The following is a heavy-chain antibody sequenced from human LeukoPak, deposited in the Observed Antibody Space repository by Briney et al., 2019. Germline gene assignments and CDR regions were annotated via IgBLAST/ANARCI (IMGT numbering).Heavy chain of an antibody. V-gene: IGHV3-11*03. D-gene: IGHD2-2*01. CDR1: GFTFSDYY. CDR3: ARLLRAAAIPALDY. J-gene: IGHJ4*02. Sequence: GGSLRLSCAASGFTFSDYYMSWIRQAPGKGLEWVSYISSSSSYTNYADSVEGRFTISRDNAKNSLYLQMNSLRAEDTAVYYCARLLRAAAIPALDYWGQGTLVTVSS. CDR2: ISSSSSYT.